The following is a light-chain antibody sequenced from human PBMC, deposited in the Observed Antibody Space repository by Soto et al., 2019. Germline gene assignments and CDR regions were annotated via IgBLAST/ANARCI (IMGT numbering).Light chain of an antibody. Sequence: QPVLTQPPSASGSPGQSVTLSCTGTSSDVGGYNYVYWYQQHPGKAPKLMIYEVTKRPSGVPDRFSGSKSGNTASLTVSGLQAEDEADYYCSSYADSNSYVFGTGTKVTVL. V-gene: IGLV2-8*01. CDR1: SSDVGGYNY. CDR2: EVT. J-gene: IGLJ1*01. CDR3: SSYADSNSYV.